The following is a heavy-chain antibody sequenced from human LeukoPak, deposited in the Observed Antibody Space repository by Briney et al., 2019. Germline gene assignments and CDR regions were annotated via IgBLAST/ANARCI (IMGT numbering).Heavy chain of an antibody. D-gene: IGHD5/OR15-5a*01. J-gene: IGHJ5*02. CDR2: IYADGTT. CDR3: ARGPLYAGGAYFDP. Sequence: SETLSLTCTVSGGSISTSNYYWGCIRQSPGKGLEWLASIYADGTTFYNPSLKSRVSILVDTSNNQFSLKMTSVTAADTAVFYCARGPLYAGGAYFDPWGQGTLVTVSS. CDR1: GGSISTSNYY. V-gene: IGHV4-39*07.